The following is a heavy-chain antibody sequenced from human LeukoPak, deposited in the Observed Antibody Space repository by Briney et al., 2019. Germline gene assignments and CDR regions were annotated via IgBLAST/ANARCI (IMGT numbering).Heavy chain of an antibody. CDR1: GYTFTSYG. V-gene: IGHV1-18*01. D-gene: IGHD6-13*01. Sequence: ASVKVSCKASGYTFTSYGISWVRQAPGQGLEWMGWISAYNGNTNYAQKLQGRVTMTTDTSTSTAYMELRSLRSDDTAVYYCARVKTPSSSFWAYYFDYWGQGTPVTVSS. CDR3: ARVKTPSSSFWAYYFDY. CDR2: ISAYNGNT. J-gene: IGHJ4*02.